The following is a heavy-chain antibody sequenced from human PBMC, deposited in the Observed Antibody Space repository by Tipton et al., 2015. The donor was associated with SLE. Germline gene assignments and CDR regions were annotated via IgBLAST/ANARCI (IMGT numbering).Heavy chain of an antibody. CDR2: IYHSGST. CDR1: GGSISSGAYS. V-gene: IGHV4-30-2*01. D-gene: IGHD3-10*01. J-gene: IGHJ5*02. Sequence: TLSLTCAVSGGSISSGAYSWSWIRQPPGKGLEWIGYIYHSGSTYYNPSLESRVSISLDTSKNQFSLKLSSVTAADTAVYYCARETADILWFGGTGSEYNWFDPWGQGTLVTVSS. CDR3: ARETADILWFGGTGSEYNWFDP.